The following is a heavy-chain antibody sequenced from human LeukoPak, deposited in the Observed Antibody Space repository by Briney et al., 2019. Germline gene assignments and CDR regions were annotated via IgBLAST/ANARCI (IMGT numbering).Heavy chain of an antibody. J-gene: IGHJ4*02. Sequence: GGSLRLSCAASGSTFDDYAMHWVRQAPGKGLEWVSGISWNSGSIGYADSVKGRFTISRDNAKNSLYLQMNSLRAEDMALYYCAKDRSSTGYSYGPLGYWGQGTLVTVSS. V-gene: IGHV3-9*03. CDR1: GSTFDDYA. CDR3: AKDRSSTGYSYGPLGY. D-gene: IGHD5-18*01. CDR2: ISWNSGSI.